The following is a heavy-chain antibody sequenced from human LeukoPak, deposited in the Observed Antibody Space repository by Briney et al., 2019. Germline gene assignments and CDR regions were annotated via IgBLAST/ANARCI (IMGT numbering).Heavy chain of an antibody. CDR3: AKSNGYGLVDI. CDR2: IYYSGST. J-gene: IGHJ3*02. CDR1: GGSISSYY. Sequence: PSETLSLTCTVSGGSISSYYWSWIRQPPGKGLEWIGYIYYSGSTNYNPSLKSRVTISLDTSRNQFSLKLNSVTAADTAVYYCAKSNGYGLVDIWGQGTMVTVSS. D-gene: IGHD3-10*01. V-gene: IGHV4-59*12.